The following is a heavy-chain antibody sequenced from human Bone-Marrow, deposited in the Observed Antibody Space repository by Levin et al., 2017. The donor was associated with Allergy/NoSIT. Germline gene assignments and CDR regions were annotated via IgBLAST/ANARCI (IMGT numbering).Heavy chain of an antibody. CDR3: ARHGAAADGYYFDY. D-gene: IGHD6-13*01. Sequence: SETLSLTCTVSGGSISSSSYYWGWIRQPPGTGLEWIGSIYYSGSTYYNPSLKSRVTISVDTSKNQFSLKLSSETAADTAVYYCARHGAAADGYYFDYWGQGTLVTVSS. V-gene: IGHV4-39*01. CDR1: GGSISSSSYY. J-gene: IGHJ4*02. CDR2: IYYSGST.